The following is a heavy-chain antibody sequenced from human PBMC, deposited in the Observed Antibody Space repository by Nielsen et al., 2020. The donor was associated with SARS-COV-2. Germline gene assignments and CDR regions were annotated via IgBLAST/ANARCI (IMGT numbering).Heavy chain of an antibody. CDR3: AKARAVTIVGMIMDFDY. CDR2: ISGSGSNK. Sequence: GGSLRLSCAASGFPFTNAWMIWVRQAPGKGLEWVSGISGSGSNKDYAASLKARLTISRDNSKNTLYLEMNNLRAEDTARYYCAKARAVTIVGMIMDFDYWGQGTQVTVSS. J-gene: IGHJ4*02. CDR1: GFPFTNAW. D-gene: IGHD3-3*01. V-gene: IGHV3-23*01.